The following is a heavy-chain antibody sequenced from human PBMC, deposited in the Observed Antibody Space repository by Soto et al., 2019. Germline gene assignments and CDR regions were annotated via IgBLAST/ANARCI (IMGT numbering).Heavy chain of an antibody. D-gene: IGHD5-18*01. CDR3: GRLVDTADFGY. Sequence: QVQLVQSGAAVKKPGSSVKVSCKASGGTFSSYTISWVRQAPGQGLEWMGRIIPILGIANYAQKFQGRVTINADKSTSTAYMELSSLRSEDTAVYYGGRLVDTADFGYWGQGTLVTVSS. CDR2: IIPILGIA. CDR1: GGTFSSYT. J-gene: IGHJ4*02. V-gene: IGHV1-69*02.